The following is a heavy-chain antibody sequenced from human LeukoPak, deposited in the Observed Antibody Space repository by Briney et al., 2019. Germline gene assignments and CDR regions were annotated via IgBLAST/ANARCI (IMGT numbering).Heavy chain of an antibody. J-gene: IGHJ4*02. V-gene: IGHV4-34*01. D-gene: IGHD2-15*01. CDR2: INYSGGT. CDR3: ARGGEMVYCSDGSCSSSRYPFDY. Sequence: SETLSLTCAVYGGSFSGYSWSWIRQPPGKGLEWIGEINYSGGTNYNPSLKSRVTMSVDTSKNQFSLKVNSMTAADTAVYYCARGGEMVYCSDGSCSSSRYPFDYWGQGTVVTVSS. CDR1: GGSFSGYS.